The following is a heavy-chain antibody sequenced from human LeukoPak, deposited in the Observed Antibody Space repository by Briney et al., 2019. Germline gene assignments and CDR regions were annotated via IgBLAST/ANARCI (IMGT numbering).Heavy chain of an antibody. CDR1: GGSISSSSYY. CDR3: AREYSAHSDF. Sequence: SETLSLTCTVSGGSISSSSYYWGWIRQPPEKGLEWIGSIYYTGSTYYSPSLKSRVTISVDTSKNQSSLRLNSVTAADTAVYYCAREYSAHSDFWGQGALVTVSS. CDR2: IYYTGST. D-gene: IGHD4-11*01. J-gene: IGHJ4*02. V-gene: IGHV4-39*02.